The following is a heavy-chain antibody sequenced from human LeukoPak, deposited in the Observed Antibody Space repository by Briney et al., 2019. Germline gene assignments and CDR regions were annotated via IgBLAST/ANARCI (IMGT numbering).Heavy chain of an antibody. J-gene: IGHJ4*02. CDR2: INHSGST. D-gene: IGHD1-26*01. V-gene: IGHV4-34*01. CDR3: ARAYSGSYIRY. CDR1: GFTFSSYS. Sequence: GSLRLSCAASGFTFSSYSMNWVRQPPGKGLEWIGEINHSGSTNYNPSLKSRVTIPVDTSKNQFSLKLSSVTAADTAVYYCARAYSGSYIRYWGQGTLVTVSS.